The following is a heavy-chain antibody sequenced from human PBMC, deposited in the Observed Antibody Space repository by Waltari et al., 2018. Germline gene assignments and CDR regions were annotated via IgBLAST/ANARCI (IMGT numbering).Heavy chain of an antibody. D-gene: IGHD3-22*01. J-gene: IGHJ4*02. CDR3: ARSYYYDRRANYPSLGAFDS. CDR2: IIPLFGTT. Sequence: QVQLVQSGAEVKKPGSSEKVSCKASGDTFRSYAIRSVPQAPGQGLEWMGGIIPLFGTTNYAQKFQGRVTMTADEPTSTAYVELSSLKSEDTAVYFCARSYYYDRRANYPSLGAFDSWGQGTLVTVSS. CDR1: GDTFRSYA. V-gene: IGHV1-69*12.